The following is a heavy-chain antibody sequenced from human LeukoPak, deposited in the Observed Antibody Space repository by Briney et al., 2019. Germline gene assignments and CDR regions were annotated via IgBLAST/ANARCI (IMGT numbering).Heavy chain of an antibody. CDR1: GVIVRSNY. D-gene: IGHD2-15*01. J-gene: IGHJ3*02. Sequence: GGSLRLSCVGSGVIVRSNYMTWVRQAPGKGLEWVSSISSSSSYIYYSDSVKGRFTISRHNAKNSLYLQMNSLRAEDTAVYYCARDQGVHCSGGSCTAFDIWGQGTMVTVSS. CDR2: ISSSSSYI. CDR3: ARDQGVHCSGGSCTAFDI. V-gene: IGHV3-21*01.